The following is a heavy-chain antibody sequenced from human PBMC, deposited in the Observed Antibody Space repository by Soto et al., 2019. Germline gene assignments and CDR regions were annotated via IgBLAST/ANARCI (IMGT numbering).Heavy chain of an antibody. Sequence: AGGSLRLSCAASGFSFVNYAMNWVRQAPGKGLDWVSSISAGGGTTDYADSAKGRFTISRDNSKNTLYLQMNSLTADDTAVYYCAKGQTATTTRIGDWGQGTLVTVSS. CDR3: AKGQTATTTRIGD. J-gene: IGHJ4*02. CDR2: ISAGGGTT. V-gene: IGHV3-23*01. CDR1: GFSFVNYA. D-gene: IGHD1-1*01.